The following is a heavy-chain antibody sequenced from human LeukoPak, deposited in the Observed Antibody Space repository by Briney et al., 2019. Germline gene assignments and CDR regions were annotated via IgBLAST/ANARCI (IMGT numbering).Heavy chain of an antibody. CDR2: ISGSGGST. Sequence: GGSLRLSCAASGFTFSSYAMSWVRQAPGKGLEWVSAISGSGGSTYYADSVKGRFTISRDNSKNTLYLQMNSLRAEDTAVYYCARDGYYDFWNGYYTLDYWGQGTLVTVSS. D-gene: IGHD3-3*01. CDR1: GFTFSSYA. V-gene: IGHV3-23*01. J-gene: IGHJ4*02. CDR3: ARDGYYDFWNGYYTLDY.